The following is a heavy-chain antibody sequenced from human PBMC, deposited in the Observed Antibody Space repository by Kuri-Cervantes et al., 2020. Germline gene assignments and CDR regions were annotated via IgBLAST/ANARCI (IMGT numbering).Heavy chain of an antibody. Sequence: GGSLRVSCVASGFTFSSYSMNWVRQAPGKGLEWVSVIYSGGSTYYADSVKGRFTISRDNAKNSLYLQMNSLRAEDTAVYYCARDLSGYDERAVADAFDIWGQGTMVTVSS. V-gene: IGHV3-53*01. J-gene: IGHJ3*02. CDR2: IYSGGST. CDR1: GFTFSSYS. CDR3: ARDLSGYDERAVADAFDI. D-gene: IGHD5-12*01.